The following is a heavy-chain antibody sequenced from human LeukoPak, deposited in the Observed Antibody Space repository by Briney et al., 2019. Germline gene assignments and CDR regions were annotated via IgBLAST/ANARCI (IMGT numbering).Heavy chain of an antibody. Sequence: LETLSLTCTVSGDSISTNYWTWIRQPPGKGLEWIGYIYDSGSTKYNPSLKSRATISVDTSKNQFSLKLSSVTAADTAVYYCARDRQATTAYDAFDIWGQGTMVSVSS. V-gene: IGHV4-59*01. J-gene: IGHJ3*02. CDR1: GDSISTNY. CDR2: IYDSGST. D-gene: IGHD4-17*01. CDR3: ARDRQATTAYDAFDI.